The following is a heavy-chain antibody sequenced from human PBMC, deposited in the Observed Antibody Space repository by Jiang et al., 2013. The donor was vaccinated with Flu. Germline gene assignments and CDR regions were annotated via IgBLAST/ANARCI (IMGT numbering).Heavy chain of an antibody. CDR2: IFHSENS. D-gene: IGHD3-10*01. J-gene: IGHJ4*02. CDR3: ARSSLARYGSGSYYFDP. CDR1: GGSISSDDYW. Sequence: GPGLVKPSQTLSLTCTVSGGSISSDDYWWSWIRQSPGKGLEWIGYIFHSENSYYSPSLKSRVTISIDSSKNQFSLKLNSVTAADTAVYYCARSSLARYGSGSYYFDPWGQGTLVTVSS. V-gene: IGHV4-30-4*01.